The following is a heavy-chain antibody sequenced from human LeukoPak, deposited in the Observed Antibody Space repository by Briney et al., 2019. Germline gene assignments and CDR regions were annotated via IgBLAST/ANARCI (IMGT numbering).Heavy chain of an antibody. CDR3: ARLLRNRRAHDYVWGSYRSGSWFDP. CDR2: IYYSGST. Sequence: NPSETLSLTCTVSGGSISSYYWSWIRQPPGKGLEWIGYIYYSGSTNYNPSLKSRVTISVDTSKNQFSLKLSSVTAADTAVYYCARLLRNRRAHDYVWGSYRSGSWFDPWGQGTLVTVSS. CDR1: GGSISSYY. D-gene: IGHD3-16*02. V-gene: IGHV4-59*12. J-gene: IGHJ5*02.